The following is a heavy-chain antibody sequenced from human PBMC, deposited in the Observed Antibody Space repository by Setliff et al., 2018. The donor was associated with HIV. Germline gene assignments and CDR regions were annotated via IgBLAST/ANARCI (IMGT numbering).Heavy chain of an antibody. J-gene: IGHJ4*02. CDR3: ARGLDSAKNHY. CDR2: SHPSGNT. CDR1: GGTFSGHY. V-gene: IGHV4-34*01. Sequence: SETLSLTCAVYGGTFSGHYWSWFRQPPGQGLDWIGESHPSGNTYYNPSLQSRVTISVDTSKNQFSLNLSSVTAAATAVYYCARGLDSAKNHYWGQGTRVTFSS.